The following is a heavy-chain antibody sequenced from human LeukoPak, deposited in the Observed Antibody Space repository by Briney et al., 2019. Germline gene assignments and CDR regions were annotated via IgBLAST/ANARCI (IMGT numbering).Heavy chain of an antibody. CDR3: ARGFHRRLYDSSGYYPY. D-gene: IGHD3-22*01. Sequence: GGSLSLSCAVSGFTFSSYSMNWVRQAPGKGLEWVSYISSSSSTIHYADSVKGRFTISRDNAKNSLYMQMNSLRAEDTAVYYCARGFHRRLYDSSGYYPYWGQGTLVTVSS. CDR1: GFTFSSYS. V-gene: IGHV3-48*01. J-gene: IGHJ4*02. CDR2: ISSSSSTI.